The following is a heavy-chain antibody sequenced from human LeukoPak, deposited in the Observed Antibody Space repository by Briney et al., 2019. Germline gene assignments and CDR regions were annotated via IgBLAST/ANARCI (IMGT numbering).Heavy chain of an antibody. V-gene: IGHV1-69*10. CDR1: GGTFISYA. CDR2: IIAIFGIA. CDR3: ARARGLWFGESRDDSFDY. D-gene: IGHD3-10*01. J-gene: IGHJ4*02. Sequence: SVKVSFKASGGTFISYAISWVRQAPGQGVEWMGRIIAIFGIANYTQKFQGRVTITADKSTSTAYMELSSLRSEDTAVYYCARARGLWFGESRDDSFDYWGQGTLVTVSS.